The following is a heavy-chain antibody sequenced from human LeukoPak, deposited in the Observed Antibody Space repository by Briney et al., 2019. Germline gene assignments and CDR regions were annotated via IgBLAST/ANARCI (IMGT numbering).Heavy chain of an antibody. CDR3: ASSSSTVPYFDY. D-gene: IGHD6-6*01. Sequence: MPGGSLRLSCAASGFTFSSYNMNWVRQAPGKGLEWVSSISNTGTYIYYADSVKGRFTISRDNAKNSLYLQMNSLRAEDTAVYYCASSSSTVPYFDYWGQGTLVTVSS. V-gene: IGHV3-21*01. J-gene: IGHJ4*02. CDR1: GFTFSSYN. CDR2: ISNTGTYI.